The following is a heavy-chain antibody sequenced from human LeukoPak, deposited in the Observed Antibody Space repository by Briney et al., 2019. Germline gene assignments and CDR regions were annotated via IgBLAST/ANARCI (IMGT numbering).Heavy chain of an antibody. CDR1: GGTFSSYA. CDR2: IIPILGTA. D-gene: IGHD5-24*01. V-gene: IGHV1-69*05. CDR3: ARGSAGGWLQEGDY. J-gene: IGHJ4*02. Sequence: VASVKVSCKASGGTFSSYAISWVRQAPGQGLEWMGGIIPILGTANYAQKFQGRVTITTDESTSTAYMELSSLRSEDTAVYYCARGSAGGWLQEGDYWGQGTLVTVSS.